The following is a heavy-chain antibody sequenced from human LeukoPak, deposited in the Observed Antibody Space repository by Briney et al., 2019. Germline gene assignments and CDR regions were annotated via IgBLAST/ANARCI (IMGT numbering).Heavy chain of an antibody. CDR3: ASRCGYSGYDCVDY. Sequence: GGSLRLSCAVSGFTVSNYAMNWIRQAPGKGLAWVSSIDVGSYTYYAGSVKGRFTISRDNAKNSLYLQMNSLRAEDTAVYYCASRCGYSGYDCVDYWGQGTLVTVSS. J-gene: IGHJ4*02. CDR2: IDVGSYT. V-gene: IGHV3-21*01. D-gene: IGHD5-12*01. CDR1: GFTVSNYA.